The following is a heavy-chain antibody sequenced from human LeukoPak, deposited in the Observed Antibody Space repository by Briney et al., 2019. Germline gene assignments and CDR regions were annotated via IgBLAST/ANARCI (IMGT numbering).Heavy chain of an antibody. Sequence: PGGSLRLSCAASGFTFSSYWMHWVRQAPGKGLVWVSRINTDGSSTSYADSVKGRFTISRDNSKNTLYLQMNSLRAEDTAVYYCAKDTANYGSDPEVYFDYWGQGTLVTVSS. CDR3: AKDTANYGSDPEVYFDY. D-gene: IGHD3-10*01. V-gene: IGHV3-74*01. CDR1: GFTFSSYW. J-gene: IGHJ4*02. CDR2: INTDGSST.